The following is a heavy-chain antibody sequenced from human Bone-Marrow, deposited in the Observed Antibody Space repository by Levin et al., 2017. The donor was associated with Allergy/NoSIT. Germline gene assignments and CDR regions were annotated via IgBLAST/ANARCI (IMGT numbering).Heavy chain of an antibody. CDR1: GFTFSNVW. D-gene: IGHD1-14*01. CDR3: ATEDNGNFNS. CDR2: IKSKTDGGTT. Sequence: GESLKISCAASGFTFSNVWMSWVRQAPGKGLEWVARIKSKTDGGTTDYAAPVKGRFTISRDDSKDTLYLQMNSLRTEDTAVYYCATEDNGNFNSWGQGTMVTVSS. V-gene: IGHV3-15*01. J-gene: IGHJ4*02.